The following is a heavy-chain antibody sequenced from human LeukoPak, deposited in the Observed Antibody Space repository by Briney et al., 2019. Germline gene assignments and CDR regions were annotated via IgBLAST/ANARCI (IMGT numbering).Heavy chain of an antibody. CDR1: GGSLSGYY. V-gene: IGHV4-34*01. D-gene: IGHD1-7*01. Sequence: SETLSLTCAVYGGSLSGYYWSWIRQPPRRGLEWIGEINQSGSTNYNPSLESRITISVDTSKNQFSLKLSSVTAADTAMYYCARVVDNWNYEDYYYMDVWGKGTTVTVSS. CDR2: INQSGST. CDR3: ARVVDNWNYEDYYYMDV. J-gene: IGHJ6*03.